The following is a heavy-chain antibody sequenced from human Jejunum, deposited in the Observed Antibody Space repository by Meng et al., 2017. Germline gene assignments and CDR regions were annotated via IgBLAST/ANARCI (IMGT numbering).Heavy chain of an antibody. CDR1: GGTFSSYA. J-gene: IGHJ4*02. CDR2: ISPIFGTT. CDR3: ARATHSGWSPNGY. D-gene: IGHD6-19*01. V-gene: IGHV1-69*06. Sequence: QVQLVQSGVEGKKPESSVKVSCKASGGTFSSYAINWVRQAPGQGLEWMGGISPIFGTTKYAQKFQGRVTITADKSTSTAYMELNSLRSEDTAVYYCARATHSGWSPNGYWGQGTLVTVSS.